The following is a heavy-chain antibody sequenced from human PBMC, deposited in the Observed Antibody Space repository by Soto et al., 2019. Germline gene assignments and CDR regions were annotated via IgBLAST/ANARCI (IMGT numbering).Heavy chain of an antibody. V-gene: IGHV4-30-4*01. CDR2: IYYSGST. CDR1: GGSISSGDYY. J-gene: IGHJ6*02. CDR3: AREYYDILTGYEGVVGYYYYGMDV. D-gene: IGHD3-9*01. Sequence: SETLSLTCTVSGGSISSGDYYWSWIRQPPGKGLEWIGYIYYSGSTYYNPSLKSRVTISVDTSKNQFSLKLSSVTAADTAVYYCAREYYDILTGYEGVVGYYYYGMDVWGQGTTVTVSS.